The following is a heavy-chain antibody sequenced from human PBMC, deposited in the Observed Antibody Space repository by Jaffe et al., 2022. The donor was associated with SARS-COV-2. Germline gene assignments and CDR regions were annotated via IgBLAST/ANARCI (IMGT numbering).Heavy chain of an antibody. J-gene: IGHJ3*02. Sequence: QVQLQESGPGLVKPSQTLSLTCTVSGASISNGGYYWSWIRQHPGKDLEWIGHIYYSGNTYYNPSLKSRVSISGDTSKNQFSLKLSSVTAADTAVYYCARGHCSGTNCYFRAGLSAFDIWGQGTMVTVSS. CDR2: IYYSGNT. D-gene: IGHD2-2*01. CDR3: ARGHCSGTNCYFRAGLSAFDI. CDR1: GASISNGGYY. V-gene: IGHV4-31*03.